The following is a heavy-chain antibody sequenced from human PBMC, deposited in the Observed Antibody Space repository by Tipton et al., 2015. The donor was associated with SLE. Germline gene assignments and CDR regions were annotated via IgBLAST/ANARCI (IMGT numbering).Heavy chain of an antibody. V-gene: IGHV4-34*01. CDR3: ARASWGSSGYYSGRYFDY. CDR2: MDHSGIT. Sequence: TLSLTCAVYGGSFSGYYWSWIRQPPGKGLEWIGEMDHSGITNYNPSLKSRVTISVETSKNHFSLTLSSVTAADTAVYYCARASWGSSGYYSGRYFDYWGQGTLVTVSS. D-gene: IGHD3-22*01. CDR1: GGSFSGYY. J-gene: IGHJ4*02.